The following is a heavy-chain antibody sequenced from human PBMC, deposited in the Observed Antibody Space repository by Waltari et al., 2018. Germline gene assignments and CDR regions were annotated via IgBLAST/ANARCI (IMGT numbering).Heavy chain of an antibody. D-gene: IGHD3-16*01. CDR1: GYRFASYW. CDR2: IFPGDSDN. V-gene: IGHV5-51*03. CDR3: ARQPLVWVASTQNAFDV. Sequence: EVQLVQSGAEVRKPGESLKISCMGSGYRFASYWIGWGRQMPGKGLEWMGIIFPGDSDNRYTPSFQGHVTISADTSNSTAYLQLTNLKASDTAMYYCARQPLVWVASTQNAFDVWGQGTMVTVSS. J-gene: IGHJ3*01.